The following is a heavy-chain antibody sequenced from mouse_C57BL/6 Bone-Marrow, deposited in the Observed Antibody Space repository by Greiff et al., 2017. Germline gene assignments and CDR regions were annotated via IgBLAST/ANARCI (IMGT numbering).Heavy chain of an antibody. D-gene: IGHD2-4*01. Sequence: QVQLQQPGAELVKPGASVKMSCKASGYTFTSYWITWVKQRPGQGLEWIGDIYPGSGSTNYNEKFKSKATLTVDTSASTAYMQLSSLRSEDSAVYYCARERGNYDLDYWGQGTTLTVSS. CDR3: ARERGNYDLDY. V-gene: IGHV1-55*01. CDR2: IYPGSGST. CDR1: GYTFTSYW. J-gene: IGHJ2*01.